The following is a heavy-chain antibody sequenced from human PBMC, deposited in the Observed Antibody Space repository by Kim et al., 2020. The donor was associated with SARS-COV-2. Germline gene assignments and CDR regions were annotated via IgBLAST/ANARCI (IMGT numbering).Heavy chain of an antibody. Sequence: HYNPAPKSRVTISIDTSKNQFSLKVTSITAADTAVYYCARGQVAAAWPLWGQGTLVTVSS. V-gene: IGHV4-34*01. CDR3: ARGQVAAAWPL. D-gene: IGHD6-13*01. J-gene: IGHJ4*02.